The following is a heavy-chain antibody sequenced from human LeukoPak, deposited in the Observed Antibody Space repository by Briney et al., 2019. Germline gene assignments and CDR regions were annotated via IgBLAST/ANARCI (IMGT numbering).Heavy chain of an antibody. Sequence: GGSLRLSCAASGFTFGSYAMSWVRQAPGKGLEWVSSISSSSSYIYYADSVKGRFTISRDNAKNSLYLQMNSLRAEDTAVYYCARDFWSGYFTFDYWGQGTLVTVSS. CDR2: ISSSSSYI. V-gene: IGHV3-21*01. CDR3: ARDFWSGYFTFDY. CDR1: GFTFGSYA. J-gene: IGHJ4*02. D-gene: IGHD3-3*01.